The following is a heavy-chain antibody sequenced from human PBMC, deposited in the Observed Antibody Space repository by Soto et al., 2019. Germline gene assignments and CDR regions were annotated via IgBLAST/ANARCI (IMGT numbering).Heavy chain of an antibody. D-gene: IGHD2-21*01. V-gene: IGHV3-74*01. CDR2: IKSDGSPT. J-gene: IGHJ4*02. Sequence: EVQLVEPGGGLVQPGGSLRLSCAASGITASSFYMHWVRQAPGKGLMWVSRIKSDGSPTNYADSVKGRFTISRDNAKNTLYLQMNSLRVEDTAIYYCVHFGGTSAYWGQGTLVTVSS. CDR3: VHFGGTSAY. CDR1: GITASSFY.